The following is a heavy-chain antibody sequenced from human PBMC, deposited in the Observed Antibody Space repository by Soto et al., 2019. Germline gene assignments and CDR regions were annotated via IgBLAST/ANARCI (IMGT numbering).Heavy chain of an antibody. V-gene: IGHV1-18*01. J-gene: IGHJ6*02. CDR2: ISGYNGNT. Sequence: QVQLVQSRGEVKKPGASVKVSCKTSGYSFTTYGISWVRQAPGQGLEWMGWISGYNGNTNYAQKLQGRLTMTTDTSTSTAYMELRSLRSDDTAVYYCAREGPAPYYYYGMDVWGQGSTVTVSS. CDR3: AREGPAPYYYYGMDV. CDR1: GYSFTTYG.